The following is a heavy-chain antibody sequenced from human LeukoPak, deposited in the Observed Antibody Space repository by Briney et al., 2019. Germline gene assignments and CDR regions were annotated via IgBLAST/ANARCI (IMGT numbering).Heavy chain of an antibody. Sequence: PGGCLRHSCAASLFTLSNYAMHWVRQAPGKGLEGVAVISYDGSNKYYADSVKGRFTISRDNSKNTLYLQMNSPRAEDTAVYYCARDRATVVRGVLVYWGQGTLVTVSS. J-gene: IGHJ4*02. CDR2: ISYDGSNK. D-gene: IGHD3-10*01. V-gene: IGHV3-30-3*01. CDR1: LFTLSNYA. CDR3: ARDRATVVRGVLVY.